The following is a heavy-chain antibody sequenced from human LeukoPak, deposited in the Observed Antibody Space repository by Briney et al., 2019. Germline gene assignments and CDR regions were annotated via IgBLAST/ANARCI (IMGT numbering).Heavy chain of an antibody. CDR1: GFTFSSYE. CDR3: AREKASTTGTTDYDY. D-gene: IGHD1-1*01. Sequence: QSGGSLRLSCAASGFTFSSYEMNWVRQAPGKGLEWVSYISSSGSTILYADSVKGRFTISRDNAKNSLFLQMNSLRAGDTAVYYCAREKASTTGTTDYDYWGQGTLVTVSS. J-gene: IGHJ4*02. V-gene: IGHV3-48*03. CDR2: ISSSGSTI.